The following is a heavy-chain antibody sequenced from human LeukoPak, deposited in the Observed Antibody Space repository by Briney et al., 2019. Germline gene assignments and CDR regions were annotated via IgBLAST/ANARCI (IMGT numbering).Heavy chain of an antibody. Sequence: ASVKVSCKASGYNFTNYGITWVRQAPGQGLEWMGWISAYSGDTNYAQKLQGRLTMITDPSPSTACLELTSLTTDDTAVYYCARAPSFGDYGGDYWGQGTLVTVSS. CDR3: ARAPSFGDYGGDY. J-gene: IGHJ4*02. D-gene: IGHD4-17*01. CDR1: GYNFTNYG. V-gene: IGHV1-18*01. CDR2: ISAYSGDT.